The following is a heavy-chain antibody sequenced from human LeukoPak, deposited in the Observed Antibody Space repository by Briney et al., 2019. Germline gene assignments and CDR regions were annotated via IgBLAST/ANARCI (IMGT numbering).Heavy chain of an antibody. CDR3: ARGAYSSSAAYYYYYMDV. CDR2: MNPNSGNT. Sequence: ASVKVSCKASGYTFTSYDINWVRRATGQGLEWMGWMNPNSGNTGYAQKFQGRVTMTRNTSISTAYMELSSLRSEDTAVYYRARGAYSSSAAYYYYYMDVWGKGTTVTVSS. V-gene: IGHV1-8*01. J-gene: IGHJ6*03. D-gene: IGHD6-6*01. CDR1: GYTFTSYD.